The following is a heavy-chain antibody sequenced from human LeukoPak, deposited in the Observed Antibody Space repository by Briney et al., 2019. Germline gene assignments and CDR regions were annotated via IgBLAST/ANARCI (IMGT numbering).Heavy chain of an antibody. Sequence: GRSLRLSCAASGFTFSSYAMHWVRQAPGKGLEWVAVISYDGSNKYYADSVKGRFTISRDNSKNTLYLQMNSLRAEDTAVYYCARDLSPYSSGWYVTYYYCGMDVWGQGTTVTVSS. CDR3: ARDLSPYSSGWYVTYYYCGMDV. V-gene: IGHV3-30-3*01. CDR1: GFTFSSYA. D-gene: IGHD6-19*01. CDR2: ISYDGSNK. J-gene: IGHJ6*02.